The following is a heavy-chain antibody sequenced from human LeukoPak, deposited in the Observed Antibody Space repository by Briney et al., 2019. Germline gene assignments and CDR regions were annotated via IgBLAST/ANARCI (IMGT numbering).Heavy chain of an antibody. CDR1: GGSISSYY. V-gene: IGHV4-59*01. Sequence: SETLSLTCTVSGGSISSYYWSWLRQPPGKGLEWIGYIYYSGSTNYNPSLKSRVTISVDTSKNQFSLKLSSVTAADTAVYYCARDRRVTTFRDAFDIWGQGTMVTVSS. CDR2: IYYSGST. J-gene: IGHJ3*02. CDR3: ARDRRVTTFRDAFDI. D-gene: IGHD2-21*02.